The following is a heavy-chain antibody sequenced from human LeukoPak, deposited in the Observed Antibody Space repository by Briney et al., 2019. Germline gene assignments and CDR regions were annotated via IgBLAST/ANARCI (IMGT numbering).Heavy chain of an antibody. CDR2: INPNSGGT. D-gene: IGHD6-13*01. CDR1: GYTFSDHY. V-gene: IGHV1-2*02. J-gene: IGHJ5*02. Sequence: GSVKVSCKASGYTFSDHYMHWVRQAPGQGLEWMGWINPNSGGTNYAQKFQGRVTMTRDTSISTAFMELSSLRSDDAAVYYCARGGSSSSSWYEDWFDPWGQGTLVTVSS. CDR3: ARGGSSSSSWYEDWFDP.